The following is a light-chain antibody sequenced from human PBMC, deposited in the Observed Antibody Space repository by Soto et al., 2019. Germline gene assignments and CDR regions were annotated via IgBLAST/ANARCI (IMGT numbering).Light chain of an antibody. Sequence: QSVLTQPASVSGSPGQSITIPCTGTNSDFGTYDLVAWYQQHPGRAPELMIYEVTQRPSRVSNRFSGSKSGNTASLTISGLQAEDEAHYYCCSYSGSSTLTIGGGTKLTVL. CDR2: EVT. CDR3: CSYSGSSTLT. V-gene: IGLV2-23*02. CDR1: NSDFGTYDL. J-gene: IGLJ2*01.